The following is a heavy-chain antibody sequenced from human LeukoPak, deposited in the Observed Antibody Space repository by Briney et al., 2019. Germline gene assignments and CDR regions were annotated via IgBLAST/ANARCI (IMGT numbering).Heavy chain of an antibody. J-gene: IGHJ4*02. D-gene: IGHD3-22*01. CDR3: ARSSYYDSSGYLGSSTAIDY. CDR1: GFTFSSYE. CDR2: ISSSGSTI. Sequence: GGSLRLSCAASGFTFSSYEMNWVRQAPGKGLEWVSYISSSGSTIYYADSVKGRFTISRDNAKNSLYLQMNSLRAEDTAVYYCARSSYYDSSGYLGSSTAIDYWGQGTLVTVSS. V-gene: IGHV3-48*03.